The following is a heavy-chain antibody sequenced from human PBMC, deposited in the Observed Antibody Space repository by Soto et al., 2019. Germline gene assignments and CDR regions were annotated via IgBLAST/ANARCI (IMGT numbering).Heavy chain of an antibody. CDR2: IIPIFGTA. J-gene: IGHJ6*02. V-gene: IGHV1-69*13. CDR1: GGTFSSYA. Sequence: SVKVSCKASGGTFSSYAISWVRQAPGQGLEWMGWIIPIFGTANYAQKFQGRVTITADESTSTAYMELSSLRSEDTAVYYCASGDGTGAHPYYYCYYGMDDWGQGTTVTVSS. D-gene: IGHD1-1*01. CDR3: ASGDGTGAHPYYYCYYGMDD.